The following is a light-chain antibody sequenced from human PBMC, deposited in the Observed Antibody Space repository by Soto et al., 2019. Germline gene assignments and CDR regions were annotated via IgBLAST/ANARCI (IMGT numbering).Light chain of an antibody. V-gene: IGKV3-20*01. J-gene: IGKJ1*01. Sequence: ELVFTQSPGTLSLSPGERATLSCRASRGVSSGYLAWYQQKPGEGPRPLIYAASNRATGIPGRFSGRVFCTDVTLTISRLEPEDFAVYYCQNYGSSGTFGQGTKVDIK. CDR2: AAS. CDR3: QNYGSSGT. CDR1: RGVSSGY.